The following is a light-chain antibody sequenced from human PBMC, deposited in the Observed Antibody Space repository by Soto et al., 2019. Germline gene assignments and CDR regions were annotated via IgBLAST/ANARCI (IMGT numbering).Light chain of an antibody. CDR2: GTS. Sequence: EIVLTQSPGTLSLSPGERATLTCRASQSVSSSYLAWYQQKVGQAPRLLIYGTSSRATDIPDRFSGSVSGTDFTLTISRLEPEDFAVYYCQQYGNSALSTFGGGTKLEIK. J-gene: IGKJ4*01. CDR3: QQYGNSALST. CDR1: QSVSSSY. V-gene: IGKV3-20*01.